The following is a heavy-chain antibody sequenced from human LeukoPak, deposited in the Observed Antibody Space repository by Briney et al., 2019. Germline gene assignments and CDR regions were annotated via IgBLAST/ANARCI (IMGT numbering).Heavy chain of an antibody. CDR1: GFTFSSYS. J-gene: IGHJ4*02. V-gene: IGHV3-21*01. CDR3: ARELGYYYDSIGY. Sequence: GGSLRLSCAASGFTFSSYSMNWVRQAPGKGLEWVSSISSSSSYIYYADSVKGRFTISRDDAKNSLYLQMNSLRAEDTAVYYCARELGYYYDSIGYWGQGTLVTVSS. D-gene: IGHD3-22*01. CDR2: ISSSSSYI.